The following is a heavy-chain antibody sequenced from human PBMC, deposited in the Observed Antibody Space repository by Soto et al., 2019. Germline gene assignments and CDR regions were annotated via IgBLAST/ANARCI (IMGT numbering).Heavy chain of an antibody. Sequence: SETLSLTCAVFGGSFSGYYWSWIRQPPGKGLEWIGDINHRGSTNYNPSLKSRVTISVDTSKNQFSLKLSSVTASDTAVYFCATTNWNHNWFDPWGQGTLVTVSS. CDR2: INHRGST. J-gene: IGHJ5*02. CDR1: GGSFSGYY. V-gene: IGHV4-34*01. D-gene: IGHD1-1*01. CDR3: ATTNWNHNWFDP.